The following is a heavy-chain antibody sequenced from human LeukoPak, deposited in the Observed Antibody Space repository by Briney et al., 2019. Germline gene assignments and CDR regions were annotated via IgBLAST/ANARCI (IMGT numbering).Heavy chain of an antibody. V-gene: IGHV1-69*05. D-gene: IGHD6-6*01. Sequence: GASVKVSCKASGGTFSSYAISWVRQAPGQGLEWMGRIIPIFGTANYAQKFQGRVTITTDESTSTAYMELSSLRSEDTAVYYCAREYSSSSGYQDYWGQGTLVTVSS. J-gene: IGHJ4*02. CDR3: AREYSSSSGYQDY. CDR2: IIPIFGTA. CDR1: GGTFSSYA.